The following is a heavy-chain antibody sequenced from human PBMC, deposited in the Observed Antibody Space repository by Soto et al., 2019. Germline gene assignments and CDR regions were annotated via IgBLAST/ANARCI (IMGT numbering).Heavy chain of an antibody. CDR1: GFTFSSYA. J-gene: IGHJ6*02. CDR2: ISGSGGST. CDR3: AKPKVAAPLGYSGMDV. D-gene: IGHD5-12*01. Sequence: PGGSLRLSCAASGFTFSSYAMSWVRQAPGKGLEWVSAISGSGGSTYYADSVKGRFTISRDNSKNTLYLQMNSLRAEDTAVYYCAKPKVAAPLGYSGMDVWGQGTTVTVSS. V-gene: IGHV3-23*01.